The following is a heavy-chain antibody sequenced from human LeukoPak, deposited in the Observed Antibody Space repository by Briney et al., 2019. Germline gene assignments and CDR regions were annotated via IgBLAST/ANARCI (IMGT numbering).Heavy chain of an antibody. D-gene: IGHD3-3*01. J-gene: IGHJ4*02. V-gene: IGHV3-7*03. CDR3: ARDQYDTWSRRGNFDS. CDR1: GFTFGKYW. CDR2: IKLDGSEK. Sequence: GGSLRLSCVASGFTFGKYWMSWVRQAPGKGLEWVANIKLDGSEKNYVDSVKGRFTISRDNTKNSLYLQMNSLRVEDTAVFYCARDQYDTWSRRGNFDSWGQGTLVSVSS.